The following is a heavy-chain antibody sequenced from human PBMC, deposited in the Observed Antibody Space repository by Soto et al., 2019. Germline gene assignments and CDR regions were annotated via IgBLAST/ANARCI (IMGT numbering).Heavy chain of an antibody. CDR2: INSDGSST. D-gene: IGHD3-10*01. J-gene: IGHJ4*02. CDR1: GFTFSSYW. Sequence: GGSLRLSCAASGFTFSSYWMHWVRQAPGKGLVWVSRINSDGSSTSYADSVKGRFTISRDNAKNTLYLQMNSLRAEDTAVYYCARGKWFGEPNPYYFDYWGQGTLVTVSS. CDR3: ARGKWFGEPNPYYFDY. V-gene: IGHV3-74*01.